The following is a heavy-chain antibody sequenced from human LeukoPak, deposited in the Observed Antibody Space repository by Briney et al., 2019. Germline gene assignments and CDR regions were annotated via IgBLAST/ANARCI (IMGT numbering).Heavy chain of an antibody. J-gene: IGHJ4*02. CDR3: ARTRSSGSSPFDY. V-gene: IGHV4-59*08. CDR1: GGSIGSYY. CDR2: IYYSGIT. D-gene: IGHD3-10*01. Sequence: SETLSLTCTVSGGSIGSYYWSWIRQPPGKGLEWIGYIYYSGITNYNPSLKSRVTVSVDTSKNQFSLKLTSVTAADTAVYFCARTRSSGSSPFDYWGQGTLVTVSS.